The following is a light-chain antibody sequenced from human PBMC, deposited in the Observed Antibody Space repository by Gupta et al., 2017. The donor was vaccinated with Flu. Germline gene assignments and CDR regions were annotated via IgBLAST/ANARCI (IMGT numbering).Light chain of an antibody. CDR1: QDCGSW. CDR3: QQVNRFPRT. CDR2: AAS. Sequence: DIHLTMSPASVSASVGDRVSTTFRASQDCGSWLGWYQQKPGKAPDLLIYAASSLQRGVPSRFSGSGYGTYFTLTINTLQPEDFATYFCQQVNRFPRTFGGGTKVE. V-gene: IGKV1D-12*01. J-gene: IGKJ4*01.